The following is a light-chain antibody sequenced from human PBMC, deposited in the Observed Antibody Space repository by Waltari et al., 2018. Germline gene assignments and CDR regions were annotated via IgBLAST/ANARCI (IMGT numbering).Light chain of an antibody. Sequence: QSALTQPAPVSGSPGQSTTIPCTGTSSDVGKYTLVSWYQQHPDEVPKLMIYEVTKRPSGVSDRFSGSKSGNTASLTISGLQAEDEADYFCCSFAGRGFSVIFGGGTKLTVL. J-gene: IGLJ2*01. CDR2: EVT. CDR1: SSDVGKYTL. V-gene: IGLV2-23*02. CDR3: CSFAGRGFSVI.